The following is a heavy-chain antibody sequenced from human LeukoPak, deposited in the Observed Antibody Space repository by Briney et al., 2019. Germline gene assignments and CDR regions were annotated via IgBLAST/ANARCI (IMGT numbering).Heavy chain of an antibody. V-gene: IGHV1-18*01. Sequence: SAYVSREPSGYTFSVDGIGAGSHSPRQRLGRMGWISDYNGNTSYAQKPQGRVTMTTDTSTSTAYMELRSLRSDDTAVYYCARRDRGSYYDAPDYWGQGTLVTVSS. CDR2: ISDYNGNT. J-gene: IGHJ4*02. CDR1: GYTFSVDG. D-gene: IGHD1-26*01. CDR3: ARRDRGSYYDAPDY.